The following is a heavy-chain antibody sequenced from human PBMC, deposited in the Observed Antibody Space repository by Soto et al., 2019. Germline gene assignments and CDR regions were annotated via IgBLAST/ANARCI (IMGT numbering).Heavy chain of an antibody. Sequence: PGGSLRLSCAFSGFSFSDYYMNWIRQAPGKGLEWLSYISSTATYTNYADSVRGRFTISRDSAKNSLYLDMNGLRAEDTAVYYCARARLVVEGRFDYWGQGTLVTVSS. J-gene: IGHJ4*02. CDR1: GFSFSDYY. CDR3: ARARLVVEGRFDY. CDR2: ISSTATYT. V-gene: IGHV3-11*06. D-gene: IGHD3-22*01.